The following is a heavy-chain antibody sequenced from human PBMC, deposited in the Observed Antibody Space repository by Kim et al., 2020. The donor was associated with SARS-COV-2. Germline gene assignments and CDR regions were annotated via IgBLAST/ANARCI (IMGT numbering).Heavy chain of an antibody. V-gene: IGHV1-8*01. CDR1: GYTFTSYD. Sequence: ASVKVSCKASGYTFTSYDINWVRQATGQGLEWMGWMNPNSGNTGYAQKFQGRVTMTRNTSISTAYMELSSLRSEDTAVYYCARTLGYCSGGSCYEFDYWGQGTLVTVSS. D-gene: IGHD2-15*01. J-gene: IGHJ4*02. CDR3: ARTLGYCSGGSCYEFDY. CDR2: MNPNSGNT.